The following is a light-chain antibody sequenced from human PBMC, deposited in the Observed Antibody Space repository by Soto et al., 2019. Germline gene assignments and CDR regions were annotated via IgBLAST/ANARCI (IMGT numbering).Light chain of an antibody. V-gene: IGKV3-15*01. J-gene: IGKJ1*01. CDR1: QSISDT. CDR2: GAS. CDR3: QQYNSYS. Sequence: IVMTQSPATLSVSPGGRATLSCRASQSISDTLAWYQQKPGQAPRLLIHGASTRATGFPARFSGSGSGTDFTLTISSLQPDDFATYYCQQYNSYSFGQGTKVDIK.